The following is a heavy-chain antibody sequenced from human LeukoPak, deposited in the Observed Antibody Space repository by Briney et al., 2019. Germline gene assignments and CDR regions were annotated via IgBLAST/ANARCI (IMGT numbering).Heavy chain of an antibody. V-gene: IGHV1-18*01. D-gene: IGHD6-13*01. J-gene: IGHJ1*01. CDR2: ISAYNGNT. CDR1: GYTFTSYG. CDR3: ARGVRPPIAAAGSEYFQH. Sequence: ASVKVSCKASGYTFTSYGISWVRQAPGQGLEWMGWISAYNGNTNYAQKLQGRVTMTTDTSTSTAYMELRSLRSDDTAVYYCARGVRPPIAAAGSEYFQHWGQGTLVTVSS.